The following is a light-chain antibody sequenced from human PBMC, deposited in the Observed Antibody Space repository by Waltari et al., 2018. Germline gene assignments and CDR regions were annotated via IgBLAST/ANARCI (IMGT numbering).Light chain of an antibody. V-gene: IGLV1-47*01. J-gene: IGLJ3*02. CDR1: SSNIGSYY. CDR3: ATWDDSLTGWV. CDR2: RNN. Sequence: QSVLTQPPSASGTPGQRVTISCPGRSSNIGSYYVYWYQQLSGTPPKLLIYRNNERPSGVPDRFAGSKSGTSASLAITGLRSEDEAHYYCATWDDSLTGWVFGGGTKLAVL.